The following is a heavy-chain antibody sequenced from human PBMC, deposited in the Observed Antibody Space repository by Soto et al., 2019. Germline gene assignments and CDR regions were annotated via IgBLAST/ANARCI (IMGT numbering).Heavy chain of an antibody. CDR2: ISAYNGNT. D-gene: IGHD2-2*02. CDR1: GYTFTSYG. V-gene: IGHV1-18*01. J-gene: IGHJ4*02. CDR3: ARQRSSTSCYTEDSCHLDG. Sequence: GSSVKVSCKASGYTFTSYGISWVRQAPGQGLEWMGWISAYNGNTNYAQKLQGRVTMTTDTSTSTAYMELRSLRSDDTAVYYCARQRSSTSCYTEDSCHLDGRGQGTLVIVSS.